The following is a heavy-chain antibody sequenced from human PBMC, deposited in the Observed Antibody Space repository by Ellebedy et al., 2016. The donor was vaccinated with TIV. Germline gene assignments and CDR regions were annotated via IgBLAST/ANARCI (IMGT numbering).Heavy chain of an antibody. CDR3: ARAKKYVYDY. CDR1: GFTFSSYS. D-gene: IGHD5/OR15-5a*01. CDR2: ISSSSSYI. Sequence: GESLKISXAASGFTFSSYSMNWVRQAPGKGLEWVSSISSSSSYIYYADSVKGRFTISRDNAKNSLYLQVNSLRDEDTAVYYCARAKKYVYDYWGQGTLVTVSS. V-gene: IGHV3-21*01. J-gene: IGHJ4*02.